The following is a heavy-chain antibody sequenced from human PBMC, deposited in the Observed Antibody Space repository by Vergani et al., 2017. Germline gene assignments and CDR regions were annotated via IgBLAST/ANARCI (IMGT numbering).Heavy chain of an antibody. V-gene: IGHV3-9*01. D-gene: IGHD6-19*01. CDR2: ISWNSGNI. CDR3: AKDNGLYSSGRYPLDY. Sequence: EVQLVESGGGLVQPGGSLRLSCAASGFTFSSYWMSWVRQAPGKGLEWVSGISWNSGNIGYADSVKGRFTISRDNAKNSLSLQMNSLRAEDTALYYCAKDNGLYSSGRYPLDYWGQGTLVTVSS. J-gene: IGHJ4*02. CDR1: GFTFSSYW.